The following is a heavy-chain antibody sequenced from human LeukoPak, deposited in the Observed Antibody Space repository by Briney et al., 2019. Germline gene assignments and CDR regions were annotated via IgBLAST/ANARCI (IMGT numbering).Heavy chain of an antibody. D-gene: IGHD3-3*01. CDR3: AKKSPIFGVVIPLFDY. CDR1: GFTVSDYY. CDR2: IYYTGAT. V-gene: IGHV3-53*01. Sequence: GGSLRLSCAGSGFTVSDYYMSWVRQAPGKGLEWVSVIYYTGATYYADSVKDRFTISRDNSKNTLYLQVNSLRAEDTAVYHCAKKSPIFGVVIPLFDYWGQGTLVTVSS. J-gene: IGHJ4*02.